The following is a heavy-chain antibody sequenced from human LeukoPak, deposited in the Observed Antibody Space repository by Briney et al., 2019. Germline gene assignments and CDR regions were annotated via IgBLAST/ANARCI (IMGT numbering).Heavy chain of an antibody. CDR1: GFTFSSYG. Sequence: GGSLRLSCAASGFTFSSYGMHWVRQAPGKGLEWVAVISYDGSNKYYADSVKGRFTISRDNSKNTLYLQMNSLRAEDTAVYYCATPNPAYSSGWYGTSFDYWGQGTLVTVSS. CDR3: ATPNPAYSSGWYGTSFDY. V-gene: IGHV3-30*03. CDR2: ISYDGSNK. J-gene: IGHJ4*02. D-gene: IGHD6-19*01.